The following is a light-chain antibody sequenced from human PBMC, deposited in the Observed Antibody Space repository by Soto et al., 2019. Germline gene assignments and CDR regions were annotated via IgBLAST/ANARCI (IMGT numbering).Light chain of an antibody. CDR1: SNDVGGYNY. J-gene: IGLJ1*01. V-gene: IGLV2-8*01. CDR3: SSYAGSSNV. Sequence: QSVLTQPPSASGSPGQSVAISSTGTSNDVGGYNYVSWYQQHPGKAPKLMIYEVNKRPSGAPDRLSGSKSGNTASLPVSGLQAEDEADYYCSSYAGSSNVFGTGTKVTAL. CDR2: EVN.